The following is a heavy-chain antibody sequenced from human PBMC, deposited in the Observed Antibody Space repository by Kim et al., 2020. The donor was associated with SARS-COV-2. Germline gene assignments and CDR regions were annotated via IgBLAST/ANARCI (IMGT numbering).Heavy chain of an antibody. CDR3: AKDHPSNGWTAFDS. CDR2: INNGGNP. D-gene: IGHD6-19*01. V-gene: IGHV3-23*01. J-gene: IGHJ4*02. Sequence: GGSLRLSCVASGFTFTSRAMSWVRQSPVKGLEWVASINNGGNPYYANSVKGRFTISRDITKDTPYLQMSSLRAEDTALYYCAKDHPSNGWTAFDSWGQGT. CDR1: GFTFTSRA.